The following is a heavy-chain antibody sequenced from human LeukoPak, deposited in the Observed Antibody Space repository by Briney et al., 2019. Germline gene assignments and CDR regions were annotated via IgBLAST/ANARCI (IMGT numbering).Heavy chain of an antibody. CDR2: IKHSGST. Sequence: SETLSLTCAVNGGFFSNYYWSWIRQPPGKGLDWIGEIKHSGSTNYNPSLKSRVTISVDTSKNQLSLKLSSVTAADTAVYYCARTIAAAGSDWFDPWGQGTLVTVSS. CDR1: GGFFSNYY. V-gene: IGHV4-34*01. CDR3: ARTIAAAGSDWFDP. J-gene: IGHJ5*02. D-gene: IGHD6-13*01.